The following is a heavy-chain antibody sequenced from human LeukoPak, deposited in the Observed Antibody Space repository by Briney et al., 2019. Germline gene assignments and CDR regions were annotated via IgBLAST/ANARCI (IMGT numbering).Heavy chain of an antibody. CDR2: ISGSGGST. V-gene: IGHV3-23*01. CDR1: GFTFSSYA. J-gene: IGHJ4*02. D-gene: IGHD2-15*01. Sequence: GGSLRLSCAASGFTFSSYAMSWVRQAPGKGLEWVSAISGSGGSTYYADSVKGRFTISRDNSKNTLYLQMNSLRAEDTAVYYCAKLGMVVVVSPSVYFDYWGQGTLVTVSS. CDR3: AKLGMVVVVSPSVYFDY.